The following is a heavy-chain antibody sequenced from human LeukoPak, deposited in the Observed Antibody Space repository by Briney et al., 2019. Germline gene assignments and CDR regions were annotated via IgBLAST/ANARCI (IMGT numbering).Heavy chain of an antibody. V-gene: IGHV1-18*01. CDR3: ARLISSSWYVVHYYYYYMDV. Sequence: GASVKVSCKTSGFTFTNYGIPWVRQAPGQGLEWMGWISAYNGNTNYAQKLQGRVTMTTDTSTSTAYMELRSLRSDDTAVYYCARLISSSWYVVHYYYYYMDVWGKGTTVTVSS. CDR2: ISAYNGNT. CDR1: GFTFTNYG. D-gene: IGHD6-13*01. J-gene: IGHJ6*03.